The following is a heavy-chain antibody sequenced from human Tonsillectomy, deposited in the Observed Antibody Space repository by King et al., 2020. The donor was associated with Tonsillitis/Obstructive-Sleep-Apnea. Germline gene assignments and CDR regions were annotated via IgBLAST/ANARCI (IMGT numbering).Heavy chain of an antibody. Sequence: QLVQSGAEVKKPGASVKVSCKASGYTFTSYGISWVRQAPGQGLEWMAWISAHNGHTNYAQNLQGRVTMTTDTSTSTAYMELRSLRSDDTAVYYCARDSMSHYYDSSGYYTFNYWGQGTLVTDSS. V-gene: IGHV1-18*01. CDR3: ARDSMSHYYDSSGYYTFNY. CDR1: GYTFTSYG. D-gene: IGHD3-22*01. J-gene: IGHJ4*02. CDR2: ISAHNGHT.